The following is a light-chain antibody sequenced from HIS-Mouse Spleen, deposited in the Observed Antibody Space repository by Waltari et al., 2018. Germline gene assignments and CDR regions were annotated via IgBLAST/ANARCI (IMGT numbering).Light chain of an antibody. Sequence: SYELTQPPSVSVSPGQTARITCSGDALPKQYAYWYQQKPGQAPVLVIYKDNERPSGIPERCSGSSSGTTVTLTISGVQAEDEADYYCQSADSSGVVFGGGTKLTVL. V-gene: IGLV3-25*03. CDR3: QSADSSGVV. CDR1: ALPKQY. J-gene: IGLJ2*01. CDR2: KDN.